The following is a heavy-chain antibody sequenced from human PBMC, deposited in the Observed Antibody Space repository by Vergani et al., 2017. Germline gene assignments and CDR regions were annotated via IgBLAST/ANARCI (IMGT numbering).Heavy chain of an antibody. J-gene: IGHJ6*03. CDR2: ISSSSSYI. V-gene: IGHV3-21*01. CDR1: GFTFDDYA. Sequence: EVQLVESGGGLVQPGRSLRLSCAASGFTFDDYAMHWVRQAPGKGLEWVSSISSSSSYIYYADSVKGRFTISRDNAKNSLYLQMNSLRAEDTAVYYCAKPPHSGSYYMDVWGKGP. D-gene: IGHD1-26*01. CDR3: AKPPHSGSYYMDV.